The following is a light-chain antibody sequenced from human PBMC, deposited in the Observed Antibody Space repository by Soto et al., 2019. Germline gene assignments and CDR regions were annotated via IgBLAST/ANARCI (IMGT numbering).Light chain of an antibody. CDR1: SSDVGGYNY. J-gene: IGLJ1*01. CDR3: SSYAGSNNLGV. CDR2: EVS. Sequence: QPVLTHPPSASGSPGQSVTISCTGPSSDVGGYNYVSWYQQHPGKAPKLMIYEVSKRPSGVPDRFSGSKSGNTASLTVSGLQAEDEADYYCSSYAGSNNLGVFGTGTKVTV. V-gene: IGLV2-8*01.